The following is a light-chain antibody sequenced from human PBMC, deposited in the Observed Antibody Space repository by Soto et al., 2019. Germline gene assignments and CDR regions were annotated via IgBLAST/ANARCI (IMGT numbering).Light chain of an antibody. V-gene: IGKV3-20*01. J-gene: IGKJ4*01. Sequence: EIVLTQSPSTLSLSPGQRATLSCRASQSVSSSYLAWYQQKPGQAPRLLIYGASSRATGIPDRFSGSGSGTDFPLIISRQEPEDFAVYYCQQYGSSPLTFGGGTKVEIK. CDR3: QQYGSSPLT. CDR2: GAS. CDR1: QSVSSSY.